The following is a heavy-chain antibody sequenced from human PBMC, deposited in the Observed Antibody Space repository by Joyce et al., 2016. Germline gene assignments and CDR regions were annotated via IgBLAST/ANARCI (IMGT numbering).Heavy chain of an antibody. V-gene: IGHV3-9*01. CDR1: GFTFDDFA. D-gene: IGHD3-10*01. Sequence: EVQLLESGGGVVQPGRSLRLSCSASGFTFDDFAMHWVRRAPGKGMEWVSGISWNSGSMSYAYSAQGRFTISRDNAKNSVYLQMDRLRSDDTAWCYCAKDYGSGSYYKWNFFDSWGQGTLVTVSS. J-gene: IGHJ4*02. CDR3: AKDYGSGSYYKWNFFDS. CDR2: ISWNSGSM.